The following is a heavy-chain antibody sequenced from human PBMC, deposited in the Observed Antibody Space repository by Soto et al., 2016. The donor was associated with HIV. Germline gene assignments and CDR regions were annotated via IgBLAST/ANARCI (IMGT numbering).Heavy chain of an antibody. D-gene: IGHD3-3*01. CDR3: ARDRSFWSGSLYY. CDR1: GFNFSSYW. Sequence: EVQLVESGGGLVQPGGSLRLSCAASGFNFSSYWMHWVRQAPGKGLVWVSRINSDGGNTRYADSVKGRFTISRDNAKNTLYLQMNSLRADDTAVYYCARDRSFWSGSLYYWGQGTLVTVSS. V-gene: IGHV3-74*01. J-gene: IGHJ4*02. CDR2: INSDGGNT.